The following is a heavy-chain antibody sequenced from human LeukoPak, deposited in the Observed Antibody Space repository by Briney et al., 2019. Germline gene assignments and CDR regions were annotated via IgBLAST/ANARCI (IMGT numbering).Heavy chain of an antibody. CDR3: ARGGRYFDWLSITMPQIQWLDY. D-gene: IGHD3-9*01. CDR1: GGSISSGSYY. Sequence: SETLSLTCTVSGGSISSGSYYWSWIRQPAGKGLEWIGRIYTSGSTNYNPSLKSRVTISVDTSKNQFSLKLSSVTAADTAVYYCARGGRYFDWLSITMPQIQWLDYWGQGTLVTVSS. J-gene: IGHJ4*02. CDR2: IYTSGST. V-gene: IGHV4-61*02.